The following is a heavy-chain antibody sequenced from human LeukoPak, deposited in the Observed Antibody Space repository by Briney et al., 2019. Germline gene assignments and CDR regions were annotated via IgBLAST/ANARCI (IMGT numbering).Heavy chain of an antibody. CDR2: INPNSGGT. J-gene: IGHJ4*02. V-gene: IGHV1-2*02. CDR1: GYTFTGYH. CDR3: ARGPADPYYTGPYGSGSYSDY. Sequence: GASVKLSCKASGYTFTGYHIYWVRQAPGQGLQWMGWINPNSGGTKNAQKFQDRVTMTRDTSISTAYMELSGLTSDDTAVYYCARGPADPYYTGPYGSGSYSDYWGQGTLVTVSS. D-gene: IGHD3-10*01.